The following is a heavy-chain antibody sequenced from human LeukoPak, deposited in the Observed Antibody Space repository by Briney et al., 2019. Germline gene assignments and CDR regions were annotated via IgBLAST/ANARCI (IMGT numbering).Heavy chain of an antibody. Sequence: GGSLKLSCAASGFTFSGSAMHWVRQASGKGLEWVGRIRSKANSYATAYAASVKGGFTISRDDSKNTAYLQMNSLKTEDTAVYYCTRPHTYYYDSSGYYYVDYWGQGTLVTVSS. D-gene: IGHD3-22*01. CDR2: IRSKANSYAT. CDR1: GFTFSGSA. V-gene: IGHV3-73*01. J-gene: IGHJ4*02. CDR3: TRPHTYYYDSSGYYYVDY.